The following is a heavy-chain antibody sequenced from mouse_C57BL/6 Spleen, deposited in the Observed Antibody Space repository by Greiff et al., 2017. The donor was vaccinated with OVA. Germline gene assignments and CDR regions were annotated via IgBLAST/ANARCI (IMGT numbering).Heavy chain of an antibody. Sequence: QVQLQQPGAELVRPGTSVKLSCKASGYTFTSYWMHWVKQRPGQGLEWIGEIDPSDSYTNYNQKFKGKSTLTVDKSSSTAYMQLSSLTSEDSAVYYCARYYTGYAMDYWGQGTSVTVSS. CDR1: GYTFTSYW. CDR3: ARYYTGYAMDY. CDR2: IDPSDSYT. J-gene: IGHJ4*01. D-gene: IGHD2-12*01. V-gene: IGHV1-59*01.